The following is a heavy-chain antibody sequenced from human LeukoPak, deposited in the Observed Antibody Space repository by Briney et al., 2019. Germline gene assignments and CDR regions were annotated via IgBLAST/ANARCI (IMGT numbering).Heavy chain of an antibody. Sequence: SETLSLTCTVSGGSISSYYWSWLRQPPGKGLEWIGYIYYSGSTNYNPSLKSRVTISVDTSKNQFSLKLSSVTAADTAVYYCARGRVSYYGSGSHQTNNGMDVWGQGTTVTVSS. CDR2: IYYSGST. V-gene: IGHV4-59*01. J-gene: IGHJ6*02. CDR1: GGSISSYY. D-gene: IGHD3-10*01. CDR3: ARGRVSYYGSGSHQTNNGMDV.